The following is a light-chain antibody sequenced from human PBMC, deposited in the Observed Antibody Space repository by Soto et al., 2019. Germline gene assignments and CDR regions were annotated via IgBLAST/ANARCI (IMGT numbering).Light chain of an antibody. CDR2: AAS. CDR3: QQSFATPPYT. J-gene: IGKJ2*01. CDR1: QSISDY. V-gene: IGKV1-39*01. Sequence: DIQMSQSPSSLSASVGDRVTITCRASQSISDYLNWYQQKPGKAPRLLVYAASILQRGVPSRFSGSGSGTDFTLTITSLQPEDFATYYGQQSFATPPYTFGQGTKLEIK.